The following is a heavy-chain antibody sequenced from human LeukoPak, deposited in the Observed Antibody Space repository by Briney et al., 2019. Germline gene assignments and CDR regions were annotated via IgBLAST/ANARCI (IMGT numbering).Heavy chain of an antibody. CDR3: ARVGRTGTTRWFDP. D-gene: IGHD1-1*01. Sequence: GASVKVSCKASGYTFTGYYMHWVRQAPGQGLEWMGWINPNSGGTNYAQKFQGRVTMTRDTSISTANMERSRLRSDDTAVYYCARVGRTGTTRWFDPWGQGTLVTVSS. J-gene: IGHJ5*02. CDR1: GYTFTGYY. V-gene: IGHV1-2*02. CDR2: INPNSGGT.